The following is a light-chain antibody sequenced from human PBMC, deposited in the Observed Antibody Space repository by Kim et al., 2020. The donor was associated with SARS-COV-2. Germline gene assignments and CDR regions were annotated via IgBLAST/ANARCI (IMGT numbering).Light chain of an antibody. J-gene: IGKJ2*01. CDR1: QSVNSRY. V-gene: IGKV3-20*01. CDR3: QQYGTLPYT. Sequence: WAPGESATLSCRASQSVNSRYLAWYQVKPGQAPRLLIFGTSNWATGVPDRFSGSGSGTDFTLTISSLEPEDFAVYYCQQYGTLPYTFGQGTKLEI. CDR2: GTS.